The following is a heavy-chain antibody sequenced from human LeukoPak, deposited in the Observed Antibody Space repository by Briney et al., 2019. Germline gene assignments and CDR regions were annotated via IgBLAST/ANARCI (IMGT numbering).Heavy chain of an antibody. V-gene: IGHV3-23*01. CDR2: ISGSGGST. J-gene: IGHJ4*02. Sequence: GGSLRLSCAASGFTFSSYGMSWVRQAPGKALEWVSAISGSGGSTYYADSVKGRFTISRDNSKNTLYLQMNGLRAEDTAVYYCAKHVGSSGWYGAPDYWGQGTLVTVSS. D-gene: IGHD6-19*01. CDR3: AKHVGSSGWYGAPDY. CDR1: GFTFSSYG.